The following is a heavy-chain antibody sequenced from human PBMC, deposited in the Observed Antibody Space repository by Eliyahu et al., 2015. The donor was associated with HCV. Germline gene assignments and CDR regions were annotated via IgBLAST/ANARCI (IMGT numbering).Heavy chain of an antibody. CDR2: IWYDGSNK. D-gene: IGHD4-23*01. J-gene: IGHJ4*02. V-gene: IGHV3-33*01. CDR3: ARAQNGQYGGGYFDY. CDR1: GFTFSSYG. Sequence: VVQPGRSLRLSCXASGFTFSSYGMHWVRQAPGKGLEWVAVIWYDGSNKXYADSVKGRFTISRDNSKNTLYLQMNSLRAEDTAVYYCARAQNGQYGGGYFDYWGQGTLVTVSS.